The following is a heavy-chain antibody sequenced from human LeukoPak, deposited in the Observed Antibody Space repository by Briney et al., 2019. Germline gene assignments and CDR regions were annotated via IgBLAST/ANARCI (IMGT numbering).Heavy chain of an antibody. Sequence: SETLSLTCAVSGGSISRSGYSWSWIRQPPGKGLEWIGSIYYSGSTYYNPSLNSRVTISVDTSKSQFSLKLSSVTAADTAVYYCATRKLGNDYWGQGTLVTVSS. CDR1: GGSISRSGYS. CDR3: ATRKLGNDY. CDR2: IYYSGST. D-gene: IGHD7-27*01. V-gene: IGHV4-39*07. J-gene: IGHJ4*02.